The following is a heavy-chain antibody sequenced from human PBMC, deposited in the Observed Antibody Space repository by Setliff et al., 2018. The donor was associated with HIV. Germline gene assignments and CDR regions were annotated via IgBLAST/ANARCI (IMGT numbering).Heavy chain of an antibody. CDR2: TYPGDSTT. D-gene: IGHD1-26*01. Sequence: PGESLKISCKASGYSFSDYWIGWVRQMPGKGLEWMGVTYPGDSTTRYSPSLEGQVTISADRSINTAFLQWSSLEASDTAVYYRARLVVVGTTKIYDYWGQGTLVTVSS. CDR3: ARLVVVGTTKIYDY. J-gene: IGHJ4*02. CDR1: GYSFSDYW. V-gene: IGHV5-51*01.